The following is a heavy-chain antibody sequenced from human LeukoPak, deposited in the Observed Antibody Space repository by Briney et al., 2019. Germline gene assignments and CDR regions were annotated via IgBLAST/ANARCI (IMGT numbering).Heavy chain of an antibody. D-gene: IGHD6-6*01. CDR3: ARGRGWETSSSGEDY. Sequence: SETLSLTCTVSGGSVSSSSYYWSWIRQPPGKGLEWIGEVNHSGSTNYNPSLKSRVTISVDTSKNQFSLNLSSVTAADTAVYYCARGRGWETSSSGEDYWGQGTLVTVSS. CDR2: VNHSGST. CDR1: GGSVSSSSYY. V-gene: IGHV4-39*07. J-gene: IGHJ4*02.